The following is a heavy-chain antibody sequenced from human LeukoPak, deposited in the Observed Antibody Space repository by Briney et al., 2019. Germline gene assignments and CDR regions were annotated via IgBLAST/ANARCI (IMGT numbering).Heavy chain of an antibody. J-gene: IGHJ6*03. Sequence: PGGSLRLSCAASGFTFSSYSMNWVRQAPGKGLEWVSLISWDGGSTYYADSVKGRFTISRDNSKNSLYLQMNSLRAEDTALYYCAKDMNYYYMDVWGKGTTVTVSS. CDR3: AKDMNYYYMDV. V-gene: IGHV3-43D*03. CDR2: ISWDGGST. CDR1: GFTFSSYS.